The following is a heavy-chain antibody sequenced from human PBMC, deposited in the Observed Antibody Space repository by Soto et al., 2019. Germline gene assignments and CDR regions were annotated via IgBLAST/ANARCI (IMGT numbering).Heavy chain of an antibody. D-gene: IGHD6-13*01. CDR1: GGTFSSYA. CDR2: IIPIFGTA. J-gene: IGHJ5*02. Sequence: QVQLVQSGAEVKKPGSSVKVSCKASGGTFSSYAISWVRQAPGQGLEWMGGIIPIFGTANYAQKFQGRVTITADESTSTAYMELSSLRSEDTAVYYCARVSRLAAGTFALHWFDPWGQGTLVTVSS. CDR3: ARVSRLAAGTFALHWFDP. V-gene: IGHV1-69*01.